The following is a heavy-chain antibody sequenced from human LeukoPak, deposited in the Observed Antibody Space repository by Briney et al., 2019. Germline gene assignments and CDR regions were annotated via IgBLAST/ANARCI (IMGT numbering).Heavy chain of an antibody. D-gene: IGHD3-9*01. V-gene: IGHV4-59*08. CDR2: IYYSGST. CDR1: GGSTSSYY. CDR3: ARLVPISSSRYPYFDY. Sequence: SETLSLTCTVAGGSTSSYYWSWIRQPPGKGLELIGYIYYSGSTNYNPSLKSRVTISVDTSKNQFSLKLSSVTAADTAVYYCARLVPISSSRYPYFDYWGQGTLVTVSS. J-gene: IGHJ4*02.